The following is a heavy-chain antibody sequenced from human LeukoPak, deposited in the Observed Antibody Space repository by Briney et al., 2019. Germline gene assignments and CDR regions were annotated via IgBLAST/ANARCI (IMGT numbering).Heavy chain of an antibody. CDR2: ARYDGSNK. J-gene: IGHJ4*02. V-gene: IGHV3-30*02. D-gene: IGHD1-7*01. Sequence: GGSLRLSCAASGFTFSSYGMHWVRQAPGKGLEWVAFARYDGSNKYYPDSVKGRFTISRDNSKSTLYLQMNSLRAEDTAVYYCAKDQFNWSYVDRFFDYWGQGTLVTVSS. CDR1: GFTFSSYG. CDR3: AKDQFNWSYVDRFFDY.